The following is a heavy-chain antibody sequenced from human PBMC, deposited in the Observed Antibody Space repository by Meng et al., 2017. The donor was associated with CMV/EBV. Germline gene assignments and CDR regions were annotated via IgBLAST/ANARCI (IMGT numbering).Heavy chain of an antibody. CDR1: GFTFSGSA. J-gene: IGHJ3*02. Sequence: GGSLRPSCAASGFTFSGSAMHWVRQASGKGLEWVGRIRSKANSYATAYAASVKGRFTISRDDSKNTAYLQMNSLKTEDTAVYYCTRHQFAYCGGDCSGDDAFDIWGQGTMVTVSS. CDR3: TRHQFAYCGGDCSGDDAFDI. CDR2: IRSKANSYAT. V-gene: IGHV3-73*01. D-gene: IGHD2-21*01.